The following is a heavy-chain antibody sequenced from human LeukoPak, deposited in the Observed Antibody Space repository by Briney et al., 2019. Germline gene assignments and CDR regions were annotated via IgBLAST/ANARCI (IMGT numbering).Heavy chain of an antibody. V-gene: IGHV4-59*01. D-gene: IGHD6-19*01. CDR1: GGSISSYY. CDR3: ARGEWLNYFDY. J-gene: IGHJ4*02. CDR2: VYYSGST. Sequence: SETLSLTCTVSGGSISSYYWSWIRRPPGKGLEWIGYVYYSGSTNYNPSLKSRVTISVDSSKNQFSLWLSSVTAADTAVYYCARGEWLNYFDYWGQGTLVTVSS.